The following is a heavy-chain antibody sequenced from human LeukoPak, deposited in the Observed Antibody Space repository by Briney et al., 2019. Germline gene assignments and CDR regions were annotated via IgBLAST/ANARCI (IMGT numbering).Heavy chain of an antibody. Sequence: GGSLRLSCAASGFTFSSYAMNWVRQAPGKGLEWVSAISGSGVSTYYADSVKGRFTISRDNSMNTLFLQMNSLRAEDTAVYYCAKDGGGSLEWLPPMDVWGQGTTVTVSS. CDR1: GFTFSSYA. V-gene: IGHV3-23*01. CDR2: ISGSGVST. J-gene: IGHJ6*02. CDR3: AKDGGGSLEWLPPMDV. D-gene: IGHD3-3*01.